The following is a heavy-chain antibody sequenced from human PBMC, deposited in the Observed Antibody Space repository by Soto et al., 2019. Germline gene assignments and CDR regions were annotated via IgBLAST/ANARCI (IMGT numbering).Heavy chain of an antibody. D-gene: IGHD6-19*01. CDR1: GYTFTSCH. V-gene: IGHV1-8*01. Sequence: QVKLVQSGAEVKKPGASVKVALRACGYTFTSCHIIWVRRANGKGLEWMGWMNPSTGNTDSAEKFQGRLTMTRNTSISTVYMELSSLSFEDTAVYYCARGRIIVAGGFDPWGQGTLVTFSS. CDR2: MNPSTGNT. J-gene: IGHJ5*02. CDR3: ARGRIIVAGGFDP.